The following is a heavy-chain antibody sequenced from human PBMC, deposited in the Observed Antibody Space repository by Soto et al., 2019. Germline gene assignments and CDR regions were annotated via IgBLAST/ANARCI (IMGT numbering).Heavy chain of an antibody. V-gene: IGHV3-64*01. Sequence: XGSLILSCAASGFTLSGYSMDWVRQAPGKGLEYVSGISSNGVGTYYANSVQGRFTISRDNSKNTVYLQMGSLRPEDMAVYYCARRARPDFYYMDVWGKGTTVTVSS. J-gene: IGHJ6*03. D-gene: IGHD6-6*01. CDR1: GFTLSGYS. CDR3: ARRARPDFYYMDV. CDR2: ISSNGVGT.